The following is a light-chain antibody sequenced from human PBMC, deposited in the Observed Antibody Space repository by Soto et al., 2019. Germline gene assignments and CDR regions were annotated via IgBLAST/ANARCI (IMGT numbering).Light chain of an antibody. CDR3: QQDAGSPIT. J-gene: IGKJ5*01. CDR2: GAS. CDR1: QSVSSSY. V-gene: IGKV3-20*01. Sequence: EIVVTQSPGTLSLSPGARATISCRSSQSVSSSYLAWYQQKPGQAPRLLIYGASSRASGIPDRFSGSGSETDFTLTISRVEPEDFALYYCQQDAGSPITFGQGTRLEIK.